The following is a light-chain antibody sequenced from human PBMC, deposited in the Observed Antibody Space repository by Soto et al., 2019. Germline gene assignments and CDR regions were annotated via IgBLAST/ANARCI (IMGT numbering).Light chain of an antibody. CDR1: QSISSW. CDR2: KAS. CDR3: QQYKSFPYT. J-gene: IGKJ2*01. Sequence: DIHMTQSPSTLSASVGDGVTITCRASQSISSWLAWYQQRPGKAPKLLIYKASSLESGVPSRFSGSGSGTEFSLTISSLQPDDFATYYCQQYKSFPYTFGQGTKLEIK. V-gene: IGKV1-5*03.